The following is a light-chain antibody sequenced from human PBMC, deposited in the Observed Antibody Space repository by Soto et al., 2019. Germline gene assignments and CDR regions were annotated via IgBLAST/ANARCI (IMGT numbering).Light chain of an antibody. Sequence: QPSPLSGSPGQPITLSRPGPSRDLCGYNYVSWYQHHPGKAPKLMIYDVSNRPSGVSNRFSGSKSGNTASLTISGLQPEDEADYYCSSYTTSNTRQIVFGTGTKVTVL. CDR3: SSYTTSNTRQIV. CDR2: DVS. J-gene: IGLJ1*01. V-gene: IGLV2-14*03. CDR1: SRDLCGYNY.